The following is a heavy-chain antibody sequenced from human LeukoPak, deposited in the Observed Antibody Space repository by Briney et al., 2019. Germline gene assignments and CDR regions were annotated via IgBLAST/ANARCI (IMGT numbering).Heavy chain of an antibody. CDR1: GASISGHY. D-gene: IGHD3-10*01. Sequence: SETLSVTCNVSGASISGHYWNWIRQPAGKGVECIGRIYNTGSANYNPSLKSRVTMSLDTSRNQISLKLTSVTAADTAVYYCARDLLGARFGELLSDYWGQGTLVTVSS. V-gene: IGHV4-4*07. J-gene: IGHJ4*02. CDR2: IYNTGSA. CDR3: ARDLLGARFGELLSDY.